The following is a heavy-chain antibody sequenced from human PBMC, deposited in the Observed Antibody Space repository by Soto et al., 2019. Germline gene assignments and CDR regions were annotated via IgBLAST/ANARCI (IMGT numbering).Heavy chain of an antibody. V-gene: IGHV3-30*03. CDR2: ISYDGSNR. Sequence: QVQLVESGGGVVQPGRSLRLSCAASGFPFTTYGMHWVREGPGKGLEWVAVISYDGSNRYYAESVKGRFTISRDNSKNTLYLQMNDLRPEDTALYYCVGGQYYFDSRGQGTLVTVSS. J-gene: IGHJ4*02. CDR1: GFPFTTYG. CDR3: VGGQYYFDS. D-gene: IGHD3-10*01.